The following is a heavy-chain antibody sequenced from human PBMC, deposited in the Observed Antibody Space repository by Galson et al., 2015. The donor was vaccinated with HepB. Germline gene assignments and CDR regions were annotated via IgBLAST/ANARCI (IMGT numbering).Heavy chain of an antibody. CDR3: ARDATLTVNWFDP. V-gene: IGHV1-18*01. D-gene: IGHD4-11*01. Sequence: SVKVSCKASGYTFTSYGISWVRQAPGQGLEWMGWISAYNGNTNYAQKLQGRVTMTTDTPTSTAYMELRSLRSDDTAVYYCARDATLTVNWFDPWGQGTLVTVSS. CDR2: ISAYNGNT. J-gene: IGHJ5*02. CDR1: GYTFTSYG.